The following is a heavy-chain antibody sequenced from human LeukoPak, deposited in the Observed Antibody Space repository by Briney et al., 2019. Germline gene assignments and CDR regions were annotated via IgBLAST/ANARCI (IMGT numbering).Heavy chain of an antibody. CDR1: GFTFSSHW. D-gene: IGHD3-22*01. Sequence: LSGGSLRLSCAGSGFTFSSHWMTWVRQAPGKGLEWVANIKQDGSEKYSVDSVKGRFTISRDNAKNSLYLQMNSLRPEDTAVYYCAKVYPPATMIVVIDYWGQGTLVTVSS. CDR3: AKVYPPATMIVVIDY. V-gene: IGHV3-7*01. CDR2: IKQDGSEK. J-gene: IGHJ4*02.